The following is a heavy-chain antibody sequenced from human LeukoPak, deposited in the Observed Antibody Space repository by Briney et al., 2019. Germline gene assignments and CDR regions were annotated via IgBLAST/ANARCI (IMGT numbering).Heavy chain of an antibody. CDR3: AREDHTASVLDY. J-gene: IGHJ4*02. CDR2: ISSSSSYI. D-gene: IGHD5-18*01. V-gene: IGHV3-21*01. CDR1: GFTFSSYS. Sequence: GGSLRLSCAASGFTFSSYSMNWVRQAPGRGLEWVSSISSSSSYIYYADSVKGRFTISRDNAKNSLYLQMNSLRAEDTAVYYCAREDHTASVLDYWGQGTLVTVSS.